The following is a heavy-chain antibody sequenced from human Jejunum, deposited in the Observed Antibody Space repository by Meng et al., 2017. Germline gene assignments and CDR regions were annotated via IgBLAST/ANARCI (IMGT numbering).Heavy chain of an antibody. V-gene: IGHV1-18*01. CDR2: ISVYHGNT. J-gene: IGHJ4*02. D-gene: IGHD1-26*01. CDR1: GYTFTSYG. CDR3: ARDYGGTSYRYSDY. Sequence: QVQLVQSGAEGKNPGASGKVSCKTSGYTFTSYGISWVRQAPGQGLEWMGWISVYHGNTNYAQKLQGRVTMTTDTSTSTAYMELRSLRSDDTAVYSCARDYGGTSYRYSDYWGQGTLVTVSS.